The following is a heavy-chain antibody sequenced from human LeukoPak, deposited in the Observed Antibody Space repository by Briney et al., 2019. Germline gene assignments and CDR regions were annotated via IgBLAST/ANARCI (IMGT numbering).Heavy chain of an antibody. CDR3: AREPYGDYFNYYGMDV. J-gene: IGHJ6*02. D-gene: IGHD4-17*01. CDR1: GFTVSSNY. V-gene: IGHV3-53*01. Sequence: PGGSLRPSCAASGFTVSSNYMSWVRQAPGKGLEWVSVIYSGGSTYYADSVKGRFTISRDNSKNTLYLQMNSLRAEDTAVYYCAREPYGDYFNYYGMDVWGQGTTVTVSS. CDR2: IYSGGST.